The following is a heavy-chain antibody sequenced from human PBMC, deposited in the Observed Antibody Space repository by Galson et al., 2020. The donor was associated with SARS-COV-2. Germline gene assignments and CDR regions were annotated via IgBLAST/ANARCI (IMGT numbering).Heavy chain of an antibody. D-gene: IGHD5-18*01. CDR3: ARDGDRIQIWFHYYMDV. CDR1: GYTFTSYG. J-gene: IGHJ6*03. V-gene: IGHV1-18*01. CDR2: ISAYNGNT. Sequence: ASVKDSCKASGYTFTSYGISWVRQAPGQGLEWMGWISAYNGNTNYAQKLQGRVTMTTDTSTSTAYMELRSLRSDDTAVYYCARDGDRIQIWFHYYMDVWGKGTTVTVSS.